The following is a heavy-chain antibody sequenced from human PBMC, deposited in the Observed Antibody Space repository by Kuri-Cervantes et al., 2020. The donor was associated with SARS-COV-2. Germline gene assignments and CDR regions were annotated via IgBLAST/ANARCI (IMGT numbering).Heavy chain of an antibody. CDR3: ARDFWSGYYPYYYMDV. D-gene: IGHD3-3*01. Sequence: ASVKVSCKASGYTFTGYYMHWVRQAPGQGLEWMGWINPNSGGTNYAQKFQDRVTITRDTSISTAYMELSRLRSEDTAVYYCARDFWSGYYPYYYMDVWGKGTTVTVSS. J-gene: IGHJ6*03. CDR2: INPNSGGT. V-gene: IGHV1-2*02. CDR1: GYTFTGYY.